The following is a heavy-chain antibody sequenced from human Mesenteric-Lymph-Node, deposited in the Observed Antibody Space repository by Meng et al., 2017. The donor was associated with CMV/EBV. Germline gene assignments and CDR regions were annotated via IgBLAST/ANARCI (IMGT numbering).Heavy chain of an antibody. CDR2: INSDGFGT. CDR3: VRGGDSWNRDYWFDP. Sequence: GESLKISCAASGFNFNTHWMHWVRQAPGKGLVWVSRINSDGFGTYYADSVKGRLTISRDNAKNTLYLQMNSLRAEDTAVFYCVRGGDSWNRDYWFDPWGQGTLVTVSS. D-gene: IGHD1-26*01. J-gene: IGHJ5*02. CDR1: GFNFNTHW. V-gene: IGHV3-74*01.